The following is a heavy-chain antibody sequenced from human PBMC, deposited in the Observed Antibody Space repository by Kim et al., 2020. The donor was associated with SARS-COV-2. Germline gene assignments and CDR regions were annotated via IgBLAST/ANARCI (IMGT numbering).Heavy chain of an antibody. CDR1: GFTFSSYD. J-gene: IGHJ5*02. Sequence: GGSLRLSCAASGFTFSSYDMHWVRQATGKGLEWVSAIGTAGDTYYPGSVKGRFTISRENAKNSLYLQMNSLRAGDTAVYYCAREAHYGSGRGWFDPWGQGTLVTVSS. V-gene: IGHV3-13*01. CDR3: AREAHYGSGRGWFDP. D-gene: IGHD3-10*01. CDR2: IGTAGDT.